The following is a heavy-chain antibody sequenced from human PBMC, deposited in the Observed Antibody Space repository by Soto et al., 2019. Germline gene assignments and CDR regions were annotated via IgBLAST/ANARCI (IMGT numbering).Heavy chain of an antibody. V-gene: IGHV1-3*04. J-gene: IGHJ5*01. Sequence: QVQLVQSGAEVKKPGASVKVSCRASGYTFTTNSMHWVRQAPGQRLEWMGWINTGNGDTKFSQNFQDRVTITRDTSASTAYMELSSLRSEDTAVYYCARDNNWAAFWGQGTLVTVSS. CDR3: ARDNNWAAF. CDR1: GYTFTTNS. CDR2: INTGNGDT.